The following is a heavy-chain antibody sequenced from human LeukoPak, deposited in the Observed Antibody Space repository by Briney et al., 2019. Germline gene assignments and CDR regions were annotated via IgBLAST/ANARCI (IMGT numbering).Heavy chain of an antibody. D-gene: IGHD3-22*01. Sequence: GGSLRLSCVASGFTFSTYGMSWVRQAPGKRLEWVSAISGSGGSTYYADSAKGRFTISRDNSKNTLYLQMNSLRAEDTAVYYCATNYYDSSGFDYWGQGTLVTVSS. V-gene: IGHV3-23*01. CDR2: ISGSGGST. CDR1: GFTFSTYG. J-gene: IGHJ4*02. CDR3: ATNYYDSSGFDY.